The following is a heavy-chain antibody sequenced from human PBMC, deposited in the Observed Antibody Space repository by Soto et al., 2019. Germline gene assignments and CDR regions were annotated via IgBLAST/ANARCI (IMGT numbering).Heavy chain of an antibody. D-gene: IGHD1-26*01. V-gene: IGHV3-23*01. CDR1: GFIFSRNA. CDR2: ISGSGGVT. CDR3: AIDPFSGDIVGTTN. Sequence: PGVSLRLSCTTSGFIFSRNAINWLRQAPGKGLEWVSLISGSGGVTYFTASVKGRFTISRANSKNTVYLQMNSLKAEDTAVYYCAIDPFSGDIVGTTNWGQGT. J-gene: IGHJ4*02.